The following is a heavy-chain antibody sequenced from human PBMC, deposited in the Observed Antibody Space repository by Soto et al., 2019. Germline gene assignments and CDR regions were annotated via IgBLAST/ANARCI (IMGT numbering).Heavy chain of an antibody. J-gene: IGHJ4*02. CDR2: INHSGST. CDR1: GGSFSGYY. V-gene: IGHV4-34*01. D-gene: IGHD5-18*01. CDR3: GTGLEYSHGYPARTFDY. Sequence: SETLSLTCAVYGGSFSGYYWSWIRQPPGKGLEWIGEINHSGSTNYNPSLKSRVTISVDTSKNQFSLKLSSVTAADTAVYYCGTGLEYSHGYPARTFDYWGQGTLVTVSS.